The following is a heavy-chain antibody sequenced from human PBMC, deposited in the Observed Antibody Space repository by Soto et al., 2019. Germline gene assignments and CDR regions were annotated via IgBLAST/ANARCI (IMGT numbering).Heavy chain of an antibody. CDR2: SVANSGNR. V-gene: IGHV1-18*01. D-gene: IGHD3-10*01. CDR1: GYPFSTYG. Sequence: QVQLVQSGAEVTKPGASVKVSCKTSGYPFSTYGLSWVRHAPGQWLEWMGWSVANSGNRIYAQKFQGRVTMYPDRSTNTGYIDLRSLTSDDWALYYCARVAGYGSGNRFFDNWGQGTLVTVS. CDR3: ARVAGYGSGNRFFDN. J-gene: IGHJ4*02.